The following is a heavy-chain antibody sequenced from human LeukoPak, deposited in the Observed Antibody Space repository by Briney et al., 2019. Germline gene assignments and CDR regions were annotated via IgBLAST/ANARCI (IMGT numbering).Heavy chain of an antibody. CDR1: GFTFSSYA. V-gene: IGHV3-21*01. D-gene: IGHD6-13*01. J-gene: IGHJ3*02. CDR2: ISSSSSYI. Sequence: GGSLRLSCAASGFTFSSYAMSWVRQAPGKGLEWVSSISSSSSYIYYADSVKGRFTISRDNAKNSLYLQMNSLRAEDTAVYYCARGPTPYSSSWYGDAFDIWGQGTMVTVSS. CDR3: ARGPTPYSSSWYGDAFDI.